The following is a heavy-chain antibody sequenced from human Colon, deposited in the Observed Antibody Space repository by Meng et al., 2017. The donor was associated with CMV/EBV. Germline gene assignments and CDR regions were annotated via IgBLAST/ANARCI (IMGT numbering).Heavy chain of an antibody. V-gene: IGHV2-5*01. CDR3: AHRLMSPYFYDSSSYSGFDY. CDR2: IYWNDDK. D-gene: IGHD3-22*01. Sequence: SGPTLVKPTQTLTLTCTFSGFSLSTSGVGAGWIRQPPGKALEWLALIYWNDDKRYSPSLKSRLTITKDTSKNQVVLTMTNMDPVDTATYYCAHRLMSPYFYDSSSYSGFDYWGQGTLVTVSS. CDR1: GFSLSTSGVG. J-gene: IGHJ4*02.